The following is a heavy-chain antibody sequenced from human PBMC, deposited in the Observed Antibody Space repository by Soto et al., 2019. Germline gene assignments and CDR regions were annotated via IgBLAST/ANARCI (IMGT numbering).Heavy chain of an antibody. D-gene: IGHD6-19*01. CDR2: YDLEKGET. CDR1: GYSLTELP. CDR3: ARDKRIAVAGLRNWYFAL. J-gene: IGHJ2*01. V-gene: IGHV1-24*01. Sequence: GASVKVSCKVSGYSLTELPIHWVRQAPGEGLEWMGGYDLEKGETIYAQKFQGRVTMTEYSPADPPYMQLRSLRSEDTAVYYCARDKRIAVAGLRNWYFALWGRGTLVTVSS.